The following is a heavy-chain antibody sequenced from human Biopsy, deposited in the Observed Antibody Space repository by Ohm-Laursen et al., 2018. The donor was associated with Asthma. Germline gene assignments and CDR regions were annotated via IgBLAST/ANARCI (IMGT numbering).Heavy chain of an antibody. Sequence: SLRLSCTASGFMFRSFGMHWVRQTPGKGLEWVAVISYDGNHKFYEDSVKGRFTISRDNSKNTLYLQMNSLRTEDTAVYYCAKRRGYSGHDNDYWGQGTLVIVSS. CDR3: AKRRGYSGHDNDY. V-gene: IGHV3-30*18. J-gene: IGHJ4*02. D-gene: IGHD5-12*01. CDR2: ISYDGNHK. CDR1: GFMFRSFG.